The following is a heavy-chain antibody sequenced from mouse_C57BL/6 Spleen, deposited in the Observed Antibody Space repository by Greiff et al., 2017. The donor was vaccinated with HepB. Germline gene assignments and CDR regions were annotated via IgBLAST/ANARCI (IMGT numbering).Heavy chain of an antibody. CDR1: GYTFTSYW. V-gene: IGHV1-5*01. J-gene: IGHJ1*03. Sequence: VQLQQSGTVLARPGALVKMSCKTSGYTFTSYWMHWVKQRPGQGLEWIGAIYPGNSDTSYNQKFKGKAKLTAVTAASTAYMELSSLTNEDSAVYCCTRDGSSFGGYFDVWGTGTTVTVSS. CDR2: IYPGNSDT. CDR3: TRDGSSFGGYFDV. D-gene: IGHD1-1*01.